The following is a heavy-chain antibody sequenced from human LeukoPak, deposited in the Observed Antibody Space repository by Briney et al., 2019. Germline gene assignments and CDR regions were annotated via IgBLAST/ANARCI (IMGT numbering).Heavy chain of an antibody. V-gene: IGHV3-15*01. J-gene: IGHJ4*02. Sequence: GGSVRLSCSASGFTFSGAWMTWVRQAPGKGLEWVGRIIQTSGGGTAEYAAPVKGRFTISRDDSRNTLYLQMDSLKTEDTAVYYCATGFSAASHDGYWGQGTLVTVFS. D-gene: IGHD2-15*01. CDR2: IIQTSGGGTA. CDR1: GFTFSGAW. CDR3: ATGFSAASHDGY.